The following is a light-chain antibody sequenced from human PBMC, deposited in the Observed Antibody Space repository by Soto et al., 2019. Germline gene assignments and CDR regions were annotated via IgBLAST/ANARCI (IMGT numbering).Light chain of an antibody. Sequence: DIQMTQSPSSLSAAVGDRVSITCRSSQGIATYLNWYQQKPGKAPKPLIYTASTLQSGVPSRFSGSGSVTDFTLTISSVQPADFATYYCQHSFNTPPYTFGQGTKLEI. CDR3: QHSFNTPPYT. CDR2: TAS. J-gene: IGKJ2*01. V-gene: IGKV1-39*01. CDR1: QGIATY.